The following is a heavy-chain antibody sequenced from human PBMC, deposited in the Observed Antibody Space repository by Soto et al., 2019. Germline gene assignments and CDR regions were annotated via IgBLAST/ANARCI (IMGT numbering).Heavy chain of an antibody. Sequence: GASVKVACKVSRYTLTEVSIHWVRRAPGKGLEWMGGLDPEDGEIIYAQKFQGRVTVTEETSTDTAYMELSSLTSEDTAVYYCATRFIAGRGAFDIWGQGTMVTVSS. V-gene: IGHV1-24*01. CDR3: ATRFIAGRGAFDI. CDR1: RYTLTEVS. CDR2: LDPEDGEI. D-gene: IGHD6-13*01. J-gene: IGHJ3*02.